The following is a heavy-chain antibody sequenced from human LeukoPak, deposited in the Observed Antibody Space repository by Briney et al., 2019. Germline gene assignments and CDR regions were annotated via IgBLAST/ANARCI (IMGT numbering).Heavy chain of an antibody. V-gene: IGHV3-23*01. CDR3: AKPKGEVGTPYDAFDI. CDR1: GFTFSSYD. J-gene: IGHJ3*02. D-gene: IGHD1-26*01. Sequence: PGGSLRLSCAASGFTFSSYDMSWVRQAPGKGLEWVSAISGSGGSTYYADPVKRRFTISRDTSKNTLYMQMSSPTAEATAVYYCAKPKGEVGTPYDAFDIWGQGRKVSVSS. CDR2: ISGSGGST.